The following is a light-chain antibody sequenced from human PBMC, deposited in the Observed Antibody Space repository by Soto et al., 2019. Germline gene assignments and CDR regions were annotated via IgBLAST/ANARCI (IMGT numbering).Light chain of an antibody. CDR1: SSDVGGYNY. Sequence: QSALTQPRSASGSPGQSVTISCTRTSSDVGGYNYVSWHEQHPVTAPKLMIYDVTKRPSGVPDRFSGSKSGNTASLTISGLQGEDEADYYCCSYAGSYTWVFGTGTKLTVL. V-gene: IGLV2-11*01. J-gene: IGLJ1*01. CDR2: DVT. CDR3: CSYAGSYTWV.